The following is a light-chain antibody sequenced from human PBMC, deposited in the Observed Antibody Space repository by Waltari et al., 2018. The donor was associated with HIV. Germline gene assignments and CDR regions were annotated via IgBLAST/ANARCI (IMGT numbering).Light chain of an antibody. CDR1: KLGGQY. CDR2: QDS. V-gene: IGLV3-1*01. J-gene: IGLJ2*01. CDR3: QVWDNNTAV. Sequence: SYELTQPPSMSVSPAQTASIDCSGAKLGGQYVCWYQQRPGHSPVMVIYQDSERPSGVPERFSGSNSGNTATLTISGTQPLDEADYYCQVWDNNTAVFGGGTKLTVL.